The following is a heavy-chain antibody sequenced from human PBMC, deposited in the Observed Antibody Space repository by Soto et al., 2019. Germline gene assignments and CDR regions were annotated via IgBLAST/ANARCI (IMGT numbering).Heavy chain of an antibody. J-gene: IGHJ4*02. CDR1: RFAFSSYA. D-gene: IGHD2-21*02. V-gene: IGHV3-23*01. Sequence: EVQLLESGGGLVRPGGSLRLSCAASRFAFSSYAMSWVRQAPGKGLEWVSGISGSGGSPYYADSVKGRFTISRDNSMNTLYLEMTSLTADDTAVYYCARYTEVVVTAYFDSWGRGALVTVSS. CDR2: ISGSGGSP. CDR3: ARYTEVVVTAYFDS.